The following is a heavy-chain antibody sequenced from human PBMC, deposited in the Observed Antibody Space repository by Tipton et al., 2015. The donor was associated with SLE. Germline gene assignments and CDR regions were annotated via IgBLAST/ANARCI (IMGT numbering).Heavy chain of an antibody. Sequence: GSLRLSCAASGFTFSSYAMSWVRPAPGKGLEWVSAISGSGGSTYYADSVKGRFTISRDNSKNTLYLQMNSLRAEDTAVYYCARGSDRSIVGAATGAFDIWGQGTMVTVSS. CDR1: GFTFSSYA. CDR2: ISGSGGST. D-gene: IGHD1-26*01. V-gene: IGHV3-23*01. J-gene: IGHJ3*02. CDR3: ARGSDRSIVGAATGAFDI.